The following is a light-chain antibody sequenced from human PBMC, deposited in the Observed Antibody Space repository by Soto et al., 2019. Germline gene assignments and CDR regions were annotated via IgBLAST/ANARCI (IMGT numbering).Light chain of an antibody. J-gene: IGKJ1*01. V-gene: IGKV1-5*01. CDR2: DAS. CDR1: QSIRGW. CDR3: HQYNSFSPWT. Sequence: IKVTQSPAAVSATEGDRVSITCRASQSIRGWLAWYQQKPGKAPNLLIYDASRLKSGVPSRFSGRGSGTEFTLTITSLQPDDFATYYCHQYNSFSPWTFGQRAKVDI.